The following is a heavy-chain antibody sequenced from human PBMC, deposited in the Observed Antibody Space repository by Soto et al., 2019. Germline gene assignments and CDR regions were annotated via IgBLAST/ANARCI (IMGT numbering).Heavy chain of an antibody. J-gene: IGHJ6*02. V-gene: IGHV1-3*01. D-gene: IGHD6-13*01. CDR3: ARRGYSSSWYYYYYYGMDV. CDR2: INAGNGNT. Sequence: ASVKVSCKASGHTFTSYAMHWVRQAPGQRLEWMGWINAGNGNTKYSQKFQGRVTITRDTSASTAYMELSSLRSEDTAVYYCARRGYSSSWYYYYYYGMDVWGQGTTVTVS. CDR1: GHTFTSYA.